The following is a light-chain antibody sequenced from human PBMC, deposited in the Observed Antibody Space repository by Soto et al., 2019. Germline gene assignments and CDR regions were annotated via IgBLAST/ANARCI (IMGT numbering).Light chain of an antibody. CDR1: SSDVGGYNY. CDR2: EVS. V-gene: IGLV2-8*01. CDR3: SSYAGSNTPYV. Sequence: QSVLTQPPSASGSPGQSVTISCTGTSSDVGGYNYVSWYQQHPGKAPKLMIYEVSTRPSGVPDRFSGSKSGNTASLTVSGLQDEDEADYYCSSYAGSNTPYVFGTGTKVTVL. J-gene: IGLJ1*01.